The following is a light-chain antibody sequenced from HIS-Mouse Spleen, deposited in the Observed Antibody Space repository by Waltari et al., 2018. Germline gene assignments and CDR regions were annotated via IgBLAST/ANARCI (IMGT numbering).Light chain of an antibody. CDR3: QQLNSYPPT. J-gene: IGKJ1*01. CDR1: QGISSY. CDR2: AGS. Sequence: DIQLTQSPSFLSASVGARVTITCRASQGISSYLAWYQQKPGKAPNLLIYAGSTFQSGVPSRFSGSGSGTEFTLTISSLPPEDFATYYCQQLNSYPPTFGQGTKVEIK. V-gene: IGKV1-9*01.